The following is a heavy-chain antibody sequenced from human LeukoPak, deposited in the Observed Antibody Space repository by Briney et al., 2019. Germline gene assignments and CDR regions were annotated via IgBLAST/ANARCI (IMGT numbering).Heavy chain of an antibody. V-gene: IGHV3-23*01. J-gene: IGHJ4*02. CDR1: GFTFSSYA. CDR2: ISGSGGST. Sequence: GGSLRLSCAASGFTFSSYAMSWVRQAPGKGLEWVSAISGSGGSTYYADSVKGRFTISRDNSKNTLYLQMNSLRAEDTAVYYCAKGTIFGVVIIGISFDYWGQGTLVTVSS. D-gene: IGHD3-3*01. CDR3: AKGTIFGVVIIGISFDY.